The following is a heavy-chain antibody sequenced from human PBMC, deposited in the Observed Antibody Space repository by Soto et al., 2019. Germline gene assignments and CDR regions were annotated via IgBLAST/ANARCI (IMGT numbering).Heavy chain of an antibody. V-gene: IGHV3-23*01. J-gene: IGHJ4*02. Sequence: GGSLRLSCAASGFTFSSYAMSWVRQAPGKGLEWVSAISGSGGSTYYAESVKGRFTISRDNSKNTLYLQMKNLRVEDTVVYFCAKDREWLLNSFIDYFDYWGQGTLVTVSS. CDR2: ISGSGGST. CDR1: GFTFSSYA. D-gene: IGHD3-3*01. CDR3: AKDREWLLNSFIDYFDY.